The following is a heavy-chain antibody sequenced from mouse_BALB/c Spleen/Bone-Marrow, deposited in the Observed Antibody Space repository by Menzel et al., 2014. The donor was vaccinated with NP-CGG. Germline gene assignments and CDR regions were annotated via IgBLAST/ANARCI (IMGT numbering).Heavy chain of an antibody. CDR1: GFNIKDTY. V-gene: IGHV14-3*02. D-gene: IGHD1-1*01. CDR2: IDPANGNT. CDR3: SFYYYCSSPFAY. Sequence: EVQLQQSGAELVKPGASVKLSCTASGFNIKDTYMHWVKQRPEQGLEWIGRIDPANGNTKYDPKFQGKATITADTSSNTSYLQLSSLTSEDTSVYYCSFYYYCSSPFAYWGQGTLVTVSA. J-gene: IGHJ3*01.